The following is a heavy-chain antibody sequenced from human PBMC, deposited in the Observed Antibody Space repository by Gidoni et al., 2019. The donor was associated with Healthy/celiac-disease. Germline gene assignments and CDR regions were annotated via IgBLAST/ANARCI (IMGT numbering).Heavy chain of an antibody. CDR2: ISSSSSYI. CDR3: ARDKSVGATRENFDY. Sequence: EVQLVESGGGLVKPGGSLRLSCAASGFDVRRYSMNWVRQAPGKGRGWVSSISSSSSYIYYADSVKGRFTISRDNAKNSLYLQMNSLRAEDTAVYYCARDKSVGATRENFDYWGQGTLVTVSS. J-gene: IGHJ4*02. D-gene: IGHD1-26*01. CDR1: GFDVRRYS. V-gene: IGHV3-21*01.